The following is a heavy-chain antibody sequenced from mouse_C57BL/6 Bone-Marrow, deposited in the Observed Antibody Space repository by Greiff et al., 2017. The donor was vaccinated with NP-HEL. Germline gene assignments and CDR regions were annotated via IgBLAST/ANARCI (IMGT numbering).Heavy chain of an antibody. Sequence: EVKLMESGPGLVKPSQSLSLTCSVTGYSITSGYYWNWIRQFPGNKLEWMGYISYDGSNNYNPSLKNRISITRDTSKNQFFLKLNSVTTEDTATYYCARAGYGYWYFDVWGTGTTVTVSS. CDR1: GYSITSGYY. D-gene: IGHD2-2*01. CDR3: ARAGYGYWYFDV. V-gene: IGHV3-6*01. J-gene: IGHJ1*03. CDR2: ISYDGSN.